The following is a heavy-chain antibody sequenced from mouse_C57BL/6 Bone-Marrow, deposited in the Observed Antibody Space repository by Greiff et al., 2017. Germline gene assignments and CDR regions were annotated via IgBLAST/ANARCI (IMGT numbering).Heavy chain of an antibody. Sequence: VQLKQSGPGLVQPSQSLSITCTVSGFSLTSYGVHWVRQSPGKGLEWLGVIWSGGSTDYHAAFISRLSISKDNSKSQVFYKMNSLQADDAAIYYCAGANWDFDYWGQGTTLTVTS. CDR1: GFSLTSYG. D-gene: IGHD4-1*01. CDR3: AGANWDFDY. J-gene: IGHJ2*01. V-gene: IGHV2-2*01. CDR2: IWSGGST.